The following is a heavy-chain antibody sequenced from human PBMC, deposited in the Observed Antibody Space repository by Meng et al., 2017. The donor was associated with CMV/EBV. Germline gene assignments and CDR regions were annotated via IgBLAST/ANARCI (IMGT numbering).Heavy chain of an antibody. D-gene: IGHD2-2*03. J-gene: IGHJ6*02. V-gene: IGHV3-23*01. Sequence: GGSLRLSCAASGFTFSSYAMSWVRQAPGKGLEWVSAISGSGGSTYYADSVKGRFTISRDNSKNTLYLQMNSLRAENTAVYYCAKDGYCSGTSCQDYYYYGMDVWGQGTTVTVSS. CDR3: AKDGYCSGTSCQDYYYYGMDV. CDR1: GFTFSSYA. CDR2: ISGSGGST.